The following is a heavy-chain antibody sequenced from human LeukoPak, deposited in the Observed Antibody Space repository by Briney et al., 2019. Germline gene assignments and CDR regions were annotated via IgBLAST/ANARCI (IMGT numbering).Heavy chain of an antibody. V-gene: IGHV1-69*06. CDR2: IIPIFGTA. CDR3: ARRSGYYVGVGYFQH. D-gene: IGHD3-22*01. J-gene: IGHJ1*01. CDR1: GYTFTSNY. Sequence: ASVKVSCKAFGYTFTSNYMHWVRQAPGQGLEWMGGIIPIFGTANYAQKFQGRVTITADKSTSTAYMELSSLRSEDTAVYYCARRSGYYVGVGYFQHWGQGTLVTVSS.